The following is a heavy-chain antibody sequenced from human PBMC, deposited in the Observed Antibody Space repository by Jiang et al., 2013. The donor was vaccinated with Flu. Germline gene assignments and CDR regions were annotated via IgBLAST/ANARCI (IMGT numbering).Heavy chain of an antibody. CDR1: GFIFTNYG. CDR3: ARDNGGWGSVDY. J-gene: IGHJ4*02. Sequence: GAEVKKPGASVKVSCKTSGFIFTNYGVSWVRQAPGQGLEWMGWFSSYNGDSNYAQKFQGRVTITTDTSASTAYMEPRSLRSDDTAVYYCARDNGGWGSVDYWGQGTLVTVSS. V-gene: IGHV1-18*01. CDR2: FSSYNGDS. D-gene: IGHD3-16*01.